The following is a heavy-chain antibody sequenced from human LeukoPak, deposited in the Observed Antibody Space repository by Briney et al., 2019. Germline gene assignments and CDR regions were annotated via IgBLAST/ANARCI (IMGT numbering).Heavy chain of an antibody. V-gene: IGHV4-59*08. J-gene: IGHJ4*02. Sequence: PSETLSLTCAVYGGSFSGYYWSWIRQPPGKGLEWIGYIYYSGSTNYNPSLKSRVTISVDTSKNQFSLKLSSVTAADTAVYYCARSMVRGFDYWGQGTLVTVSS. D-gene: IGHD3-10*01. CDR1: GGSFSGYY. CDR3: ARSMVRGFDY. CDR2: IYYSGST.